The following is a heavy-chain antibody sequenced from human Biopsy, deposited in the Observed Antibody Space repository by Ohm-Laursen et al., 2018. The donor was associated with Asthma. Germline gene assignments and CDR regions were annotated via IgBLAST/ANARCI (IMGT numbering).Heavy chain of an antibody. V-gene: IGHV1-3*04. D-gene: IGHD3-9*01. Sequence: ASVKVSCKASGYNFISFAIHWVRQAPGQRLEWMSWVNTGNGDTKYSQKFQGRVTITRDTSASTAHMELRSLRSEDTATYYCARTYYDFLTGQVKDVFGVWGQGTMVTVSS. J-gene: IGHJ3*01. CDR3: ARTYYDFLTGQVKDVFGV. CDR2: VNTGNGDT. CDR1: GYNFISFA.